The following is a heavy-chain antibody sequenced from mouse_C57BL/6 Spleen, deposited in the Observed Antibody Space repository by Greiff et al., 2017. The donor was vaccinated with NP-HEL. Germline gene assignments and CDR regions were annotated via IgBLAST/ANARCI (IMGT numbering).Heavy chain of an antibody. D-gene: IGHD4-1*01. CDR2: IYPGDGDT. CDR3: ASLGYWYFDV. Sequence: QVQLKESGAELVKPGASVKISCKASGYAFSSYWMNWVKQRPGKGLEWIGQIYPGDGDTNYNGKFKGKATLTADKSSSTAYMQLSSLTSEDSAVYFCASLGYWYFDVWGTGTTVTVSS. J-gene: IGHJ1*03. CDR1: GYAFSSYW. V-gene: IGHV1-80*01.